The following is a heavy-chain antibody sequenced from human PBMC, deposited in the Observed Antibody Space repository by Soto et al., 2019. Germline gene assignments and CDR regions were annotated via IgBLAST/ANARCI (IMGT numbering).Heavy chain of an antibody. Sequence: ASVKVSCKASGYTFTGYYMHWVRQAPGQGLEWMGWINPNSGGTNYAQKFQGWVTMTRDTSISTAYMELSRLRSDDTAVYYCARGGDYGATFYYYYGMDVWGQGTTVTVSS. CDR2: INPNSGGT. V-gene: IGHV1-2*04. CDR1: GYTFTGYY. D-gene: IGHD4-17*01. J-gene: IGHJ6*02. CDR3: ARGGDYGATFYYYYGMDV.